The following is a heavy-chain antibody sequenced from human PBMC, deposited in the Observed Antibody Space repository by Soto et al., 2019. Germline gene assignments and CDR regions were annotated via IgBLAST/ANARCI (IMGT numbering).Heavy chain of an antibody. CDR1: GGTFSSYA. D-gene: IGHD1-26*01. CDR3: ARALVGASLVGGRYYGMDV. V-gene: IGHV1-69*01. Sequence: QVQLVQSGAEVKKPGSSVKVSCKASGGTFSSYAISWVRQAPGQGLEWMGGSIPIFGTANYAQKFQGRVTITADESTSTAYMELSSLGSEDTAVYYCARALVGASLVGGRYYGMDVWGQGTTVTVSS. CDR2: SIPIFGTA. J-gene: IGHJ6*02.